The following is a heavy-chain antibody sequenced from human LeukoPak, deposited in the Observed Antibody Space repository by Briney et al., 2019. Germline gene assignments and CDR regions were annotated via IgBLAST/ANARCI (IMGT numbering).Heavy chain of an antibody. CDR3: ARGKYSSSWYRH. CDR1: GGSISSYY. V-gene: IGHV4-59*01. CDR2: IYYSGST. Sequence: SETLSLTCTVSGGSISSYYWSWIRQLPGKGLEWIGYIYYSGSTNYNPSLKSRVTISVDTYKNQFSLKLSSVTAADTAVYYCARGKYSSSWYRHWGQGTLVTVSS. J-gene: IGHJ1*01. D-gene: IGHD6-13*01.